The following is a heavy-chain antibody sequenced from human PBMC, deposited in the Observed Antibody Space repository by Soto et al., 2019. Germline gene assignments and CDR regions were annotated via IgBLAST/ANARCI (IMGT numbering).Heavy chain of an antibody. Sequence: SETLSLTCTVSGGSISSSSYYWGWIRQPPGKGLEWIGSIYYSGSTYYNPSLKSRVTISVDTSKNQFSLKLSSVTAADTAVYYCAHGAYVLLWFGESPQLDPWGQGTLVTVSS. D-gene: IGHD3-10*01. CDR3: AHGAYVLLWFGESPQLDP. J-gene: IGHJ5*02. V-gene: IGHV4-39*01. CDR2: IYYSGST. CDR1: GGSISSSSYY.